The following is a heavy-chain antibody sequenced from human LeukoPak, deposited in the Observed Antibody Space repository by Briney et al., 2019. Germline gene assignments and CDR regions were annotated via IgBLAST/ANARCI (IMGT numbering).Heavy chain of an antibody. CDR1: GYTLTELS. CDR3: ATKHYGSGSPYVFDI. J-gene: IGHJ3*02. CDR2: FDPEDGET. D-gene: IGHD3-10*01. V-gene: IGHV1-24*01. Sequence: ASVKVSCKVSGYTLTELSMHWVRQAPGKGLEWMGGFDPEDGETIYAQKFQGRVTMTEDTSTDTAYMELSSLRSEDTAVYYCATKHYGSGSPYVFDIWGQGTMVTVSS.